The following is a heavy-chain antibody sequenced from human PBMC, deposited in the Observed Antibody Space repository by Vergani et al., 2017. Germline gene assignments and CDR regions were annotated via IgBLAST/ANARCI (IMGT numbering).Heavy chain of an antibody. D-gene: IGHD3-22*01. CDR1: GGSISSGSYY. Sequence: QVQLQESGPGLVKPSQTLSLTCTVSGGSISSGSYYWSWIRQPAGKGLEWIGRIYTSGSTNYNPSLKSRVTMSVDTSKNQFSLKLSSVTAADTAVYYCARGAGAYYYDSSGYYPYFDYWGQGTLVTVSS. J-gene: IGHJ4*02. V-gene: IGHV4-61*02. CDR2: IYTSGST. CDR3: ARGAGAYYYDSSGYYPYFDY.